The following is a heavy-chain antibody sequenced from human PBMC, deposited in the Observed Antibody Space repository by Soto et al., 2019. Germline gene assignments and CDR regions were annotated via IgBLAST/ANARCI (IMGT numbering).Heavy chain of an antibody. CDR1: GYTFTSYG. Sequence: ASVKVSCKASGYTFTSYGISWVRQAPGQGLEWMGWISAYNGNTNYAQKLQGRVTMTTDTSTSTAYMELRSLRSDDTAVYYCARLIGSSQTTVTPYYYMDVWGKGTTVTISS. V-gene: IGHV1-18*01. CDR3: ARLIGSSQTTVTPYYYMDV. D-gene: IGHD4-17*01. CDR2: ISAYNGNT. J-gene: IGHJ6*03.